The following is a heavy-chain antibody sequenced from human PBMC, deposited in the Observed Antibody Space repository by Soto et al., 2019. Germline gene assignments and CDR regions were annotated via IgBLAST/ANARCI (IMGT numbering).Heavy chain of an antibody. V-gene: IGHV3-11*01. D-gene: IGHD2-15*01. CDR1: GFTFSDYY. J-gene: IGHJ4*02. CDR2: ISSSGSTI. Sequence: QVQLVESGGGLVKPGGSLRLSCVASGFTFSDYYMSWIRQAPGKGLDWVSYISSSGSTIYYADSVKGRFTIFRDNAKNSLYLQLNSLKAEAPAVSYCARGGWLNSPFNYWGQGTLDTVST. CDR3: ARGGWLNSPFNY.